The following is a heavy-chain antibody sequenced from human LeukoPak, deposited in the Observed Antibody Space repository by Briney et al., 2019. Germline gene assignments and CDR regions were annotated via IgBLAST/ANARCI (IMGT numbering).Heavy chain of an antibody. CDR3: ARDGGYYDSSGYFVY. J-gene: IGHJ4*02. V-gene: IGHV3-33*01. CDR2: IWYGGSNK. D-gene: IGHD3-22*01. Sequence: GGSLRLSCAASGFTFSSYGMHWVRQAPGKGLEWVAVIWYGGSNKYYADSVKGRFTISRDNSKNTLYLQMNSLRAEDTAVYYCARDGGYYDSSGYFVYWGQGTLVTVSS. CDR1: GFTFSSYG.